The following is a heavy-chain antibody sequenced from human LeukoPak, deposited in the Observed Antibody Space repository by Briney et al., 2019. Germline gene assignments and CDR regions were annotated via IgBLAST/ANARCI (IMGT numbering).Heavy chain of an antibody. CDR1: GFTFSSYS. CDR3: ARDLHGDYVSDF. J-gene: IGHJ4*02. V-gene: IGHV3-48*01. D-gene: IGHD4-17*01. Sequence: AGGSLRLSCAVSGFTFSSYSMNWVRQATGKGLEWVSYISSSGQTIYYADSVKGRFTISRDHAENSLYLQMNSLRVEDTAVYYCARDLHGDYVSDFWGQGTLVTVSS. CDR2: ISSSGQTI.